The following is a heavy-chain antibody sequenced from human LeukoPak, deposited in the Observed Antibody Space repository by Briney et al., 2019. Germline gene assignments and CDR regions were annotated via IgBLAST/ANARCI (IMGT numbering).Heavy chain of an antibody. CDR2: IYPGDSDI. D-gene: IGHD6-13*01. J-gene: IGHJ4*02. CDR1: GYTLTELS. Sequence: KVSCKVSGYTLTELSMHWVRQMPGKGLEWMGIIYPGDSDIRYSPSFQGQVTISADKSISTAYLQWSSLKASDTAMYYCARPDSSSWYLFDYWGQGTLVTVSS. V-gene: IGHV5-51*01. CDR3: ARPDSSSWYLFDY.